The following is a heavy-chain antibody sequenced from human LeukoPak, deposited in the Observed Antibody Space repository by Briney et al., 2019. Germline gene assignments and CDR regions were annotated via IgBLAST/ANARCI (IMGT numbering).Heavy chain of an antibody. CDR1: GGSISSGGYY. J-gene: IGHJ4*02. D-gene: IGHD1-26*01. Sequence: PPQTPSLTCTVSGGSISSGGYYWSWIRQHPGKGLEWIGYIYYSGSTYYNPSLKSRVTISVDTSKNQFSLKLSSVTAADTAVYYCATSPSGSRDYWGQGTLVTVSS. CDR2: IYYSGST. CDR3: ATSPSGSRDY. V-gene: IGHV4-31*03.